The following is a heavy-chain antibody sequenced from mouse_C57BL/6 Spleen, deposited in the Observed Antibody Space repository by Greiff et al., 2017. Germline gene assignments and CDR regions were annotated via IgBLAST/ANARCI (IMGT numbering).Heavy chain of an antibody. CDR2: INPNNGGT. CDR1: GYTFTDYN. D-gene: IGHD2-4*01. J-gene: IGHJ1*03. Sequence: EVQLQQPGPELVKPGASVKIPCKASGYTFTDYNMDWVKQSHGKSLEWIGDINPNNGGTIYNQKFKGKATLTVDKSSSTADMELRSLTSEDTAVYYCARGDYDEWWYFDVWGTGTTVTVSA. V-gene: IGHV1-18*01. CDR3: ARGDYDEWWYFDV.